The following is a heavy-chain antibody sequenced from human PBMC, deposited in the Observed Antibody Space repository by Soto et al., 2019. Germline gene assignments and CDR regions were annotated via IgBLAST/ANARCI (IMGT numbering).Heavy chain of an antibody. CDR1: GGSISYYY. V-gene: IGHV4-59*08. CDR3: ARSGVVYYYYYMDV. J-gene: IGHJ6*03. D-gene: IGHD3-3*01. CDR2: IHYIGST. Sequence: SETLSLTCSVSGGSISYYYWSWIRQPPGKGLEWIGYIHYIGSTKYNPSLKSRVTISVDTSKDHFSLRLSSVTAADTAVYYCARSGVVYYYYYMDVWGKGTTVTVSS.